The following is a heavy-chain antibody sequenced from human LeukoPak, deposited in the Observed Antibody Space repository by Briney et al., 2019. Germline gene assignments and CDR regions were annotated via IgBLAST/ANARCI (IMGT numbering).Heavy chain of an antibody. D-gene: IGHD3-22*01. J-gene: IGHJ4*02. Sequence: ASVKVSCKASGYTFTGYYMHWVRQAPGQGLEWMGWINPNSGGINYAQKFQGRVTMTRDTSISSAYMELSRLRSDDTAVYYCARPLTYYYDSSGYYYDYWGQGTLVTVSS. CDR1: GYTFTGYY. CDR3: ARPLTYYYDSSGYYYDY. V-gene: IGHV1-2*02. CDR2: INPNSGGI.